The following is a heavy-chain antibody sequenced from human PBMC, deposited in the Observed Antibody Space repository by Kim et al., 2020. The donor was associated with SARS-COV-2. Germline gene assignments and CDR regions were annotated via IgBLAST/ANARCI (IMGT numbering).Heavy chain of an antibody. CDR3: AKDSIVVVPAAIPPYYFDY. D-gene: IGHD2-2*01. V-gene: IGHV3-23*01. Sequence: GGSLRLSYAASGFTFNSYAMSWVRQAPGKGLELVSAISGSGGSTYYADSVKGRFTISRDNSKNTLYLQMNSLRAEDTAVYYCAKDSIVVVPAAIPPYYFDYWGQGTLVTVSS. CDR1: GFTFNSYA. J-gene: IGHJ4*02. CDR2: ISGSGGST.